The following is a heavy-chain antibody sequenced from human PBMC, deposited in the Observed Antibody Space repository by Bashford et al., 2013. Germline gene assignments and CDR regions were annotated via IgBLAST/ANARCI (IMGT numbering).Heavy chain of an antibody. V-gene: IGHV3-33*08. Sequence: GSLRLSCAASGFTFSSYWMSWVRQAPGKGLEWVAVIWYDGSNKYYADSVKGRFTISRDNSKNTLYLQMNSLRAEDTAVYYCARPQYSSGLYYFDYWGQGTLVTVSS. CDR3: ARPQYSSGLYYFDY. CDR2: IWYDGSNK. D-gene: IGHD6-19*01. CDR1: GFTFSSYW. J-gene: IGHJ4*02.